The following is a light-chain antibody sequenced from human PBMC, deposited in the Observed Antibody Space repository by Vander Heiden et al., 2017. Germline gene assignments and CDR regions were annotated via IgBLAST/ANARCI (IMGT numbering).Light chain of an antibody. J-gene: IGKJ1*01. V-gene: IGKV1-6*01. Sequence: AIQMTQSPSSLSASVGDSVTITCRASQDIRNDLGWFQQKPGMAPKLLIYAASGLHSGVPSRFSGSGSGTAFTLTISSLQPEDFATYYCLQDYNYPRTFGQGTKVEIK. CDR3: LQDYNYPRT. CDR2: AAS. CDR1: QDIRND.